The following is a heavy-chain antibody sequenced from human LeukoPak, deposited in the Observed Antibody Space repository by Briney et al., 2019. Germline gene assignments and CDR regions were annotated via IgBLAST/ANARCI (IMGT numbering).Heavy chain of an antibody. CDR2: IKSDGSST. CDR1: GFTFSSFW. J-gene: IGHJ4*02. V-gene: IGHV3-74*01. D-gene: IGHD4-23*01. CDR3: ARDLDYGGYSNFEY. Sequence: GGSLRLPCAASGFTFSSFWMHWVRQAPGKGLVWVSRIKSDGSSTSYAGSVKGQFTISRDNAKNTLYLQMNSLRAEDTAVYYCARDLDYGGYSNFEYWGQGTLVTVSS.